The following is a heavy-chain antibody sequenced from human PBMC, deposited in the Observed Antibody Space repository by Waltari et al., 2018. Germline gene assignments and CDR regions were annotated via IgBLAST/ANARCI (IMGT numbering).Heavy chain of an antibody. Sequence: EVHLVESGGGLVQPGGSLRLSCATSGFNFNTYRMSWARQAPGKWLEWVANLKEDGGPDHYVDSVKGRFPVSRDNAKSSVYLHMSSLRAEDTAVYYCVTYPVIGGYWYMDVWGKGTTVTVSS. V-gene: IGHV3-7*02. J-gene: IGHJ6*03. CDR3: VTYPVIGGYWYMDV. CDR1: GFNFNTYR. D-gene: IGHD2-15*01. CDR2: LKEDGGPD.